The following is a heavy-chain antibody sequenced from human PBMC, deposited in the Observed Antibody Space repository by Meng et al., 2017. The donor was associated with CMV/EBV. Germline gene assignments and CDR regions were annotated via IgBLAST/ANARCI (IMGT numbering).Heavy chain of an antibody. CDR3: ARREGGSYEGAFDI. D-gene: IGHD1-26*01. CDR1: GFTFSSYS. Sequence: GESLKISCAASGFTFSSYSMNWVRQAPGKGLEWVSSISSSSSYIYYADSVKGRFTISRDNAKNSLYLQMNSLRAEDTAVYCCARREGGSYEGAFDIWGQGTMVT. CDR2: ISSSSSYI. V-gene: IGHV3-21*01. J-gene: IGHJ3*02.